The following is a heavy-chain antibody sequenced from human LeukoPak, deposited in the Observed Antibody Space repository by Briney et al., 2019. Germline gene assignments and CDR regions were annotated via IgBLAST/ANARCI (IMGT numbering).Heavy chain of an antibody. J-gene: IGHJ6*02. CDR3: ARETGHFYGMDV. CDR1: GFTFSSYS. CDR2: INRVSNTI. V-gene: IGHV3-48*01. Sequence: GGSLRLSCAAYGFTFSSYSMNWVRQAPGKGLEWVSYINRVSNTIYYADSVKGRFTISRDNAKNSLYLQMNSLRAEDTAVYYCARETGHFYGMDVWGQGTTVTVSS.